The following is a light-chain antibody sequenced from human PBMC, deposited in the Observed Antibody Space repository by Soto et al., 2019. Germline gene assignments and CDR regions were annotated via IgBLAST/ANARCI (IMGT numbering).Light chain of an antibody. V-gene: IGKV1-27*01. CDR1: QDISNY. CDR2: AAS. J-gene: IGKJ4*01. CDR3: KKYDSVPLN. Sequence: DIQMIQSPSSLSASVGDRVTITCRASQDISNYLAWYQQRPGKVPSLLIYAASTLQSGVPPRFSGSGSGTDYTLTISSLQPEDGATYYCKKYDSVPLNFGGGTKVDIK.